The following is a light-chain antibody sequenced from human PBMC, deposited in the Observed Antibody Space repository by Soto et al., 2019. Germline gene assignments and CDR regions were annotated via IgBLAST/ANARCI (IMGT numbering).Light chain of an antibody. J-gene: IGKJ4*01. Sequence: EIVLTQSPGTLSLSPGERATLSCRASQSVSSSYLAWYQQKPGQAPRLLIYGASSRATGIPDRFSGSGSGTDFTLTSGRLEPEDFAVYYCQQYGSSSLTFGGGTKVEIK. CDR3: QQYGSSSLT. CDR1: QSVSSSY. CDR2: GAS. V-gene: IGKV3-20*01.